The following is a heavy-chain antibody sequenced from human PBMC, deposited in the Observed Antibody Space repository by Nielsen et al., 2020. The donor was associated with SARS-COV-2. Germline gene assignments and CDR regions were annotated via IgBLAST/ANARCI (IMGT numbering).Heavy chain of an antibody. CDR1: GGTFGSYA. CDR3: ARGLEQAAAGTRNYYYYYYMDV. CDR2: IIPIFGTA. D-gene: IGHD6-13*01. J-gene: IGHJ6*03. V-gene: IGHV1-69*13. Sequence: SVKVSCKASGGTFGSYAISWVRQAPGQGLEWMGGIIPIFGTANYAQKFQGRVTITADESTSTAYMELSSLRSEDTAVYYCARGLEQAAAGTRNYYYYYYMDVWGKGTTVTVSS.